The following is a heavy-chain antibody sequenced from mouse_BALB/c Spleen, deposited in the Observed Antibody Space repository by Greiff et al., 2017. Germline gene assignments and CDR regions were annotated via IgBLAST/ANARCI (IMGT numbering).Heavy chain of an antibody. J-gene: IGHJ4*01. D-gene: IGHD2-9*01. CDR1: GFTFSSYA. V-gene: IGHV5-6-5*01. Sequence: EVQGVESGGGLVKPGGSLKLSCAASGFTFSSYAMSWVRQTPEKRLEWVASISSGGSTYYPDSVKGRFTISRDNARNILYLQMSSLRSEDTAMYYCARGLLWLRRDYYAMDYWGQGTSVTVSS. CDR3: ARGLLWLRRDYYAMDY. CDR2: ISSGGST.